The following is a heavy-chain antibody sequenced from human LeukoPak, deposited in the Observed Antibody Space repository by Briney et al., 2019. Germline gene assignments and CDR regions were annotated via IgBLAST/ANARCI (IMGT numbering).Heavy chain of an antibody. CDR1: GFTFSSYE. D-gene: IGHD2-2*01. CDR3: AALLWSRFDY. CDR2: ISSSGSTI. Sequence: GGSLRLSCAASGFTFSSYEMNWVRQAPGKGLEWVSYISSSGSTIYYADSVKGRFTISRDNAKNSLYLQMNSLRAEDTAVYYRAALLWSRFDYWGQGTLVTVSS. V-gene: IGHV3-48*03. J-gene: IGHJ4*02.